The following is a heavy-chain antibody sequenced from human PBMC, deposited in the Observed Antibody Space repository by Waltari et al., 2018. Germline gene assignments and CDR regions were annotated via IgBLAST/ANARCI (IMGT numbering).Heavy chain of an antibody. CDR1: GGSISSSSYY. CDR2: IYYSGST. V-gene: IGHV4-39*07. Sequence: QLQLQESGPGLVKPSETLSLTCTVSGGSISSSSYYWGWISQPPGKGLEWIGSIYYSGSTYYNPSLKSRVTISVDTSKNQFSLKLSSVTAADTAVYYCARADRVGATAPGVFDYWGQGTLVTVSS. CDR3: ARADRVGATAPGVFDY. D-gene: IGHD1-26*01. J-gene: IGHJ4*02.